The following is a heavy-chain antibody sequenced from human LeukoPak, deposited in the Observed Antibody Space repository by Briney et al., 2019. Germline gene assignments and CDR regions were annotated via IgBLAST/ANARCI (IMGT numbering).Heavy chain of an antibody. CDR1: GFTFSSYA. V-gene: IGHV3-33*06. CDR2: IWSDGNNK. CDR3: AKDRRIVEPAKTFDY. J-gene: IGHJ4*02. D-gene: IGHD2-2*01. Sequence: PGESLRLSCAASGFTFSSYAMHWVRQAPGKGLEWVAIIWSDGNNKYYADSVEGRFTISRDTSKNTLYLQMNSLRAEDTAVYYCAKDRRIVEPAKTFDYWGQGTLVTVSS.